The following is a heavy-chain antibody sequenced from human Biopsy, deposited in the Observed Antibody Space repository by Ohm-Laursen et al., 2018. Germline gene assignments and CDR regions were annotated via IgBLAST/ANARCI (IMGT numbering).Heavy chain of an antibody. D-gene: IGHD3-16*01. CDR2: INPATGEK. V-gene: IGHV1-2*02. CDR3: AKPSGGVSTIGFDP. CDR1: GYTFNAYY. J-gene: IGHJ5*02. Sequence: GSSVKVSCKASGYTFNAYYIHWMRQAPGQGLEWMGWINPATGEKRYAQRFQGRVTMTRDTSVTTAYMQLSSLTSDDTALYYCAKPSGGVSTIGFDPWGQGTQVIVSS.